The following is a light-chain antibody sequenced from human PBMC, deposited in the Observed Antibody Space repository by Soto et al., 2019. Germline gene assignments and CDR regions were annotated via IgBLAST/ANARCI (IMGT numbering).Light chain of an antibody. Sequence: QSVLTQPASVSGSPGQSITISCTETRSDVGGYNYVSWYQQHPGKAPKLMIYEVSNRPSGVSNRFSGSKSGNTASLTISGLQAEDEADYYCSSYTSSSPYVFGTGTKVTVL. J-gene: IGLJ1*01. CDR3: SSYTSSSPYV. V-gene: IGLV2-14*01. CDR1: RSDVGGYNY. CDR2: EVS.